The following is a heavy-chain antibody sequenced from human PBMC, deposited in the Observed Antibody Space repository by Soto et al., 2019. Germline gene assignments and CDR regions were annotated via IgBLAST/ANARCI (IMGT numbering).Heavy chain of an antibody. CDR3: ARGRRRESCWGGDCYYFDA. D-gene: IGHD2-21*01. CDR2: SYWDEDE. CDR1: GFSFTDGAVG. J-gene: IGHJ5*02. V-gene: IGHV2-5*02. Sequence: QITLKESGPPLVKPTQTLKLTCTFSGFSFTDGAVGVCWFRQSPGKAPEWLAISYWDEDEWHSPSLRTILSISYEAARSQVVLSMVDMDPHDKATSFCARGRRRESCWGGDCYYFDAWGQ.